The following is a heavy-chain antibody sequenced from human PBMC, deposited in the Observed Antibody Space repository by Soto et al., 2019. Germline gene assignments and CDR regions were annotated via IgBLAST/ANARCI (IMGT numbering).Heavy chain of an antibody. J-gene: IGHJ4*02. CDR3: AREPGTSIDY. CDR2: IYSGGST. Sequence: GGSLRLSCAASGFTVSSNYMSWVRQAPGKRLEWVSVIYSGGSTYYADSVKGRLTISRDNSKNTLYLQMNSLRAEDTAVYYCAREPGTSIDYWGQGTLVTVSS. V-gene: IGHV3-53*01. CDR1: GFTVSSNY. D-gene: IGHD2-2*01.